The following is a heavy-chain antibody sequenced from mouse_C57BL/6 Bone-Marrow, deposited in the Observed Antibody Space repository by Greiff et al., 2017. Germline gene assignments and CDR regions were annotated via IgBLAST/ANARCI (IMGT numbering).Heavy chain of an antibody. CDR2: FYPGSGSI. D-gene: IGHD1-1*01. V-gene: IGHV1-62-2*01. Sequence: QVHVKQSGAELVKPGASVKLSCKASGYTFTEYTIHWVKQRSGQGLEWIGWFYPGSGSIKYNEKFKDKATLTADKSSSTVYMELSRLTSEDSAVYFCARHEGGFTNGSSLYAMDYWGQGTSVTVSS. J-gene: IGHJ4*01. CDR1: GYTFTEYT. CDR3: ARHEGGFTNGSSLYAMDY.